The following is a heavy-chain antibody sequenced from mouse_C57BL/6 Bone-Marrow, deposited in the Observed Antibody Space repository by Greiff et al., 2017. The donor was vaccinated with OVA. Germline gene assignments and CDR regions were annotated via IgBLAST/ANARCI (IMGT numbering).Heavy chain of an antibody. J-gene: IGHJ2*01. D-gene: IGHD2-4*01. Sequence: QVQLQQSGAELVRPGASVTLSCKASGYTFTDYEMHWVKQTPVHGLEWIGAIDPETGGTAYNQKFKGKAILTADKSSSTAYMELRSLTSEDSAVDYCTGDYDYYLDYWGQGTTLTVSS. V-gene: IGHV1-15*01. CDR3: TGDYDYYLDY. CDR2: IDPETGGT. CDR1: GYTFTDYE.